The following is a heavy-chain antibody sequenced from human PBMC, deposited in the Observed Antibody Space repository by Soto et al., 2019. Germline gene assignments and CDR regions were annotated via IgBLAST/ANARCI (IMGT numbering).Heavy chain of an antibody. CDR3: ARDQYSGYDFAL. J-gene: IGHJ4*02. CDR2: IPSRGRP. V-gene: IGHV4-30-4*01. D-gene: IGHD5-12*01. Sequence: QVHLRESGPGLVKPSQTLSLTCSVSGASIAGGSYYWSWIRQPPGKGLEWIGYIPSRGRPFYNPSLTSRGSISADSSNIHLSLQLTSVTAADTAVYYCARDQYSGYDFALWGQGTLVTVSS. CDR1: GASIAGGSYY.